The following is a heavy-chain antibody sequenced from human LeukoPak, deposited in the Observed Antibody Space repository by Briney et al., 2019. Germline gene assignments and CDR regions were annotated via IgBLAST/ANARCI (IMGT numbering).Heavy chain of an antibody. V-gene: IGHV1-46*01. J-gene: IGHJ4*02. Sequence: ASVKVSCKASGYTFTGYYIHWVRQAPGQGLEWMGKINPSCGSTSYAQNFQGRVTMTRDTSTSTVYMDLSSLRSEDTAVYYCARTIVDGGTNYWGQGTLVTVSS. CDR3: ARTIVDGGTNY. CDR1: GYTFTGYY. D-gene: IGHD2-15*01. CDR2: INPSCGST.